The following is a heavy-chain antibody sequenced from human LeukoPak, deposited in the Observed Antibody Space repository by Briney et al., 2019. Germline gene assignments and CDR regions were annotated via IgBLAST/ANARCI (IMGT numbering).Heavy chain of an antibody. V-gene: IGHV4-34*01. CDR1: GGSFSGYY. J-gene: IGHJ6*02. Sequence: SETLSLTCAVYGGSFSGYYWSWIRQPPGKGLEWIGEINHSGSTNYNPSLKGRVTISVDTSKNQFSLKLSSVTAADTAVYYCARGLRRQWLPTGYYYGMDVWGQGTTVTVSS. D-gene: IGHD6-19*01. CDR2: INHSGST. CDR3: ARGLRRQWLPTGYYYGMDV.